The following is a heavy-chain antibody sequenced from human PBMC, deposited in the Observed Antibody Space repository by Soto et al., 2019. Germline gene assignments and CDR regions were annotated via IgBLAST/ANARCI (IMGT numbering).Heavy chain of an antibody. CDR3: ARAGLLWFGESPTGIDY. D-gene: IGHD3-10*01. CDR2: IYYSGST. J-gene: IGHJ4*02. CDR1: GGSISSYY. Sequence: SETLSLTCTVSGGSISSYYWSWIRQPPGKGLEWIGYIYYSGSTNYNPSLKSRVTISVDTSKNQFSLKMSSVTAADTAVYYCARAGLLWFGESPTGIDYWGQGTLVTVSS. V-gene: IGHV4-59*01.